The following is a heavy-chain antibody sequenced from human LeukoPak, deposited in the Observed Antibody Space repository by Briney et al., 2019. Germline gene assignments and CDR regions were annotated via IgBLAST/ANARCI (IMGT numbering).Heavy chain of an antibody. CDR3: ARGRGWLQPFDY. D-gene: IGHD5-24*01. J-gene: IGHJ4*02. CDR2: INHSGST. Sequence: PSETLSLTCAVYGGSFSGYYWSWIRQPPGKGLEWIGEINHSGSTNYNPSLKSRVTISVDTSKNQFSLKLSSVTAADTAVYYCARGRGWLQPFDYWGQGTLVTVSS. V-gene: IGHV4-34*01. CDR1: GGSFSGYY.